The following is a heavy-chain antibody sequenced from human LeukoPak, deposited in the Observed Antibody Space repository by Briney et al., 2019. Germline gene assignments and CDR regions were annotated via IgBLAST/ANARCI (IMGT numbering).Heavy chain of an antibody. D-gene: IGHD3-10*01. CDR1: GFTFTTYW. CDR3: ARPLLYYYGSETYFWFDP. CDR2: IKQDGSEQ. J-gene: IGHJ5*02. Sequence: GSLILSCAASGFTFTTYWMGWVRQAPGKGLEWVANIKQDGSEQYYVDSVKGRFTISRDNAKNSLSLQMNSLRAEDTAVYYCARPLLYYYGSETYFWFDPWGQGTLVTVSS. V-gene: IGHV3-7*01.